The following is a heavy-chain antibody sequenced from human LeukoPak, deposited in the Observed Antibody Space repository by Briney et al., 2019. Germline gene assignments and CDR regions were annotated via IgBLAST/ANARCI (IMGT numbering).Heavy chain of an antibody. CDR3: AKDRQITGTPYFDY. J-gene: IGHJ4*02. D-gene: IGHD1-20*01. V-gene: IGHV3-23*01. CDR1: GFTFSSYA. Sequence: GGSLRLSCAASGFTFSSYAMGWVRQAPGKGLEWVSAISGSGGSTYYADSVKGRFTITRDNSKNTLYLQMNSLRAEDTAVYYCAKDRQITGTPYFDYWGQGTLVTVSS. CDR2: ISGSGGST.